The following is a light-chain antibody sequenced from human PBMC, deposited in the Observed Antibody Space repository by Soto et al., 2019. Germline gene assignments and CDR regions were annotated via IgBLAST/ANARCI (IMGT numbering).Light chain of an antibody. CDR2: GAS. J-gene: IGKJ1*01. Sequence: ENVLTQSPGTLSLSPGERATLSCRASQSVISRYFAWYQQKPGQAPRLLIYGASSRATGIPDRFRGSGSGTDFTLTISRLEPEDFAVYYCQQYGSSPGTFGQGTKVDIK. CDR3: QQYGSSPGT. CDR1: QSVISRY. V-gene: IGKV3-20*01.